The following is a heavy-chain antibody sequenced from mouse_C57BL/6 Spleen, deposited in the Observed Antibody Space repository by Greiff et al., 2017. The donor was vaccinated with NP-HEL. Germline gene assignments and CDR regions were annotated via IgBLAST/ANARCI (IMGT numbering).Heavy chain of an antibody. CDR3: VKGDYDADYYAMDY. Sequence: GGGLVQPKGSLKLSCAASGFSFNTYAMNWVRQAPGKGLEWVARIRSKSNNYATYYADSVKDRFTISRDDSESMLYLQMNNLKTEDTAMYYCVKGDYDADYYAMDYWGQGTSVTVSS. V-gene: IGHV10-1*01. CDR2: IRSKSNNYAT. D-gene: IGHD2-4*01. J-gene: IGHJ4*01. CDR1: GFSFNTYA.